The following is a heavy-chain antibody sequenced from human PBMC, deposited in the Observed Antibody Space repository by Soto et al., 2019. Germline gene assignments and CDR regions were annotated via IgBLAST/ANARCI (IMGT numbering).Heavy chain of an antibody. Sequence: QVQLVQSGAEVKKPGSSVKVSCKASGGTLSRYAISWVRQAPGQGLEWMGGIIPIFGAANYAQKFQDRVTIIADESTSTADMELSSLRSEDTAVYYCARVGRTVAGRGYYFDYWGQGTLVTVSS. J-gene: IGHJ4*02. CDR1: GGTLSRYA. V-gene: IGHV1-69*01. D-gene: IGHD6-19*01. CDR2: IIPIFGAA. CDR3: ARVGRTVAGRGYYFDY.